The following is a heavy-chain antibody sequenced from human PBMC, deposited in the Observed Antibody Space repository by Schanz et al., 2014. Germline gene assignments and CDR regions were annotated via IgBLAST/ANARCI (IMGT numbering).Heavy chain of an antibody. D-gene: IGHD3-10*01. J-gene: IGHJ4*02. Sequence: EVHLLESGGGLVEPGGSLRLSCATSGFSLDIFAVSWVRQAPGKGLEWVSSFNDGGVNKYYADSVKGRFTISSDNSKSTLYLQMSSLRAEYTAVYYCARIGGSVFDYWAQGTLVTVSS. CDR1: GFSLDIFA. CDR2: FNDGGVNK. V-gene: IGHV3-23*01. CDR3: ARIGGSVFDY.